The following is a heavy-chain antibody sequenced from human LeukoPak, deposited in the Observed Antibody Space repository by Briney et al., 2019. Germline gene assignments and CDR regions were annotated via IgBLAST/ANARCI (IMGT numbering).Heavy chain of an antibody. CDR3: ARSEAVAWSFDL. J-gene: IGHJ2*01. V-gene: IGHV3-74*01. CDR1: GFTFSAYW. D-gene: IGHD6-19*01. Sequence: GGSLRLSCAAPGFTFSAYWMHWVRPAPGKGVVWVSRLNTDGSDTRYADSVQGRFTISRDNAKNTLYLQMNSLRAEDTAVYYCARSEAVAWSFDLWGRGTLVTVSS. CDR2: LNTDGSDT.